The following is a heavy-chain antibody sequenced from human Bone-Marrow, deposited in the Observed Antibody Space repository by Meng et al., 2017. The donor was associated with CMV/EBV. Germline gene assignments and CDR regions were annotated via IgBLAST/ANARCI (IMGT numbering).Heavy chain of an antibody. D-gene: IGHD2-2*01. CDR2: IYYSGST. V-gene: IGHV4-61*01. Sequence: SETLSLTCTVSGGSVSSGSYYWSWIRQPPGKGLEWIGYIYYSGSTNYNPSLKSRVTISVDTSKNQFSLKLSSVTAADTAVYYCARQEGGYCSSTSCANWFDPWGQGTLVTVAS. CDR1: GGSVSSGSYY. J-gene: IGHJ5*02. CDR3: ARQEGGYCSSTSCANWFDP.